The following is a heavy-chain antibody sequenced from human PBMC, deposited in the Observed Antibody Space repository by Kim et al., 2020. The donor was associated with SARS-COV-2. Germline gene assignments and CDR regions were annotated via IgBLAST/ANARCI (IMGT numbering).Heavy chain of an antibody. J-gene: IGHJ4*02. Sequence: SETLSLTCAVSGGSISSSNWWSWVRQPPGKGLEWIGEIYHSGSTNYNPSLKSRVTISVDKSKNQFSMKLSSVTAAATAVYYCARDLRLGYCSGGRCYTAGHFAYWGQGTLVTVSS. D-gene: IGHD2-15*01. CDR1: GGSISSSNW. CDR2: IYHSGST. CDR3: ARDLRLGYCSGGRCYTAGHFAY. V-gene: IGHV4-4*02.